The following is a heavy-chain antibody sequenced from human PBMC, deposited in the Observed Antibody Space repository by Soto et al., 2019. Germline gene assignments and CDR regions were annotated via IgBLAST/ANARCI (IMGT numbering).Heavy chain of an antibody. CDR3: ACSIVGDYGFAY. D-gene: IGHD4-17*01. J-gene: IGHJ4*02. CDR1: GGSISSGGYY. V-gene: IGHV4-31*03. CDR2: LYHSGST. Sequence: QVQLQESGPGLVKPSQTLSLTCTVSGGSISSGGYYWSWIRQHPGKGLEWIGYLYHSGSTYYNPSLKSRATISVGSSKNQSSLKLSSVTAADTAVYYSACSIVGDYGFAYWVQRTLVTVTS.